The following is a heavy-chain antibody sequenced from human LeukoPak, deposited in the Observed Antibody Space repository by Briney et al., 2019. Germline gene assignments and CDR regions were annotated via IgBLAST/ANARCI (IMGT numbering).Heavy chain of an antibody. CDR2: IYSGGDT. D-gene: IGHD3-22*01. CDR1: GFTVTSNY. CDR3: SREFYSASRGGGWAFDI. Sequence: PGGSLRLSCAASGFTVTSNYMSWVRQAPGKGLEWVSVIYSGGDTYYADPVKGRFAISRDSSKNTLFLQMNNLRAEDTAVYYCSREFYSASRGGGWAFDIWGQGTTVTVSS. J-gene: IGHJ3*02. V-gene: IGHV3-66*01.